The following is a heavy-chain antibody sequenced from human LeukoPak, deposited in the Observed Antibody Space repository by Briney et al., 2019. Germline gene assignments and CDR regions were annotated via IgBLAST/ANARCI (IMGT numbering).Heavy chain of an antibody. CDR1: GFTFSSYS. J-gene: IGHJ4*02. CDR2: ISSSSSTI. V-gene: IGHV3-48*04. CDR3: LRDLNWSLDQ. D-gene: IGHD1-20*01. Sequence: LPGGSPRLSCAASGFTFSSYSMNWVRQAPGKGLEWVSYISSSSSTIYYADSVKGRFTISRDNAKNTLYLQMNSLRAEDTAVYYCLRDLNWSLDQWGQGTLVTVSS.